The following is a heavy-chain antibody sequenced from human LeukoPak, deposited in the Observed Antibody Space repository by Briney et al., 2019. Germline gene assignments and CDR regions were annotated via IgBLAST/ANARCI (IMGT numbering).Heavy chain of an antibody. D-gene: IGHD3-22*01. CDR1: GFTFSSYA. J-gene: IGHJ4*02. Sequence: PGGSLRRSCAASGFTFSSYAMSWVRQAPGKGLEWVSAISGSGGSTYYADSVKGRFTISRDNSKNTLYLQMNSLRAEDTAVYYCAKEHEDYYDSSGYPDYWGQGTLVTVSS. CDR3: AKEHEDYYDSSGYPDY. CDR2: ISGSGGST. V-gene: IGHV3-23*01.